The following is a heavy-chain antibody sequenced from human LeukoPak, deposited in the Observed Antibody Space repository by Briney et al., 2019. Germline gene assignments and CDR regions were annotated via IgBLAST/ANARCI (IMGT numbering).Heavy chain of an antibody. CDR3: ARDAYRFYYGMDV. CDR2: IYSGGST. CDR1: GFTVSSNY. J-gene: IGHJ6*02. Sequence: PGGSLRLSCAASGFTVSSNYMSWVRQAPGKGLEWVSVIYSGGSTYYADSVKGRFTISRDNSKNTLYLQMNSLRAEDPAVYYCARDAYRFYYGMDVWGQGTTVTVSS. V-gene: IGHV3-53*01. D-gene: IGHD5-18*01.